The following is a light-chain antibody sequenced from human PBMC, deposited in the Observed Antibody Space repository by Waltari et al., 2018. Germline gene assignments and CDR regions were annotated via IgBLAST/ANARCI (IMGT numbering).Light chain of an antibody. Sequence: EIVLTQSPATLSLSPGERATLSCRASQSVSSDIAWDQHKPAQAPRILIFDASNRAGGVPARFTGSWSGTDFTLTISSLEPEDFAVYYFQQRNNWPPITFGQVTRLEIK. J-gene: IGKJ5*01. CDR2: DAS. CDR1: QSVSSD. V-gene: IGKV3-11*01. CDR3: QQRNNWPPIT.